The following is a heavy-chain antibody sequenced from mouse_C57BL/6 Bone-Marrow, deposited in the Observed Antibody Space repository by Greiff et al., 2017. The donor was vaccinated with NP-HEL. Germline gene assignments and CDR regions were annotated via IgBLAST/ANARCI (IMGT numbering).Heavy chain of an antibody. CDR3: ARLISYAMDY. CDR2: IYPRSGNT. J-gene: IGHJ4*01. CDR1: GYTFTSYG. Sequence: VHVKQSGAELARPGASVKLSCKASGYTFTSYGISWVKQRTGQGLEWIGEIYPRSGNTYYNEKFKGKATLTADKSSSTAYMELRSLTSEDSAVYFCARLISYAMDYWGQGTSVTVSS. V-gene: IGHV1-81*01. D-gene: IGHD2-4*01.